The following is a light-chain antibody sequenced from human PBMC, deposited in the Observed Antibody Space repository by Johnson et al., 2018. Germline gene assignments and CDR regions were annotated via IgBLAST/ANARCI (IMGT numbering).Light chain of an antibody. Sequence: VSAAPGQKVTISCSGSSSNIGNHYVSWYQQLPGTAPKLLIYENNKRPSGIPDRFSGSKSGTSATLGITGLQTGDEADYYCGTWDSSLSAGNVFGTGTKVTVL. V-gene: IGLV1-51*02. CDR2: ENN. CDR1: SSNIGNHY. CDR3: GTWDSSLSAGNV. J-gene: IGLJ1*01.